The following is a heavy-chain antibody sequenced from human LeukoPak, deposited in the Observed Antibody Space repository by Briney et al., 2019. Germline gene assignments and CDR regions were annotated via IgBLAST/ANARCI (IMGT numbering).Heavy chain of an antibody. J-gene: IGHJ4*02. V-gene: IGHV1-8*01. CDR2: MNPNSGNT. CDR3: ARTFSCSGGSCYSPFDY. CDR1: GYTFTSYD. D-gene: IGHD2-15*01. Sequence: ASVKVSCKASGYTFTSYDINWVRQATGQGLEWMGWMNPNSGNTGYAQKFHGRVTMTRNTSISTAYMELSSLRSEDTAVYYCARTFSCSGGSCYSPFDYWGQGTLVTVSS.